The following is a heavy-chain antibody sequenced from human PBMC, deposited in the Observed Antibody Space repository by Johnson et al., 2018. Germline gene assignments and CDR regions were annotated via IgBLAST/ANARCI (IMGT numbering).Heavy chain of an antibody. V-gene: IGHV3-9*01. CDR3: AKGTGADYYYHMDV. CDR2: ISWNSGSL. D-gene: IGHD1/OR15-1a*01. Sequence: VQLVESGGGLVQPGRSLRLSCAVSGFSFDEYAMPWVRQAPGKGLEWVATISWNSGSLDYADPVKGRFTISRDNAKNSLDLQMNSLKTEDTALYYCAKGTGADYYYHMDVWGKGTTVTVSS. J-gene: IGHJ6*03. CDR1: GFSFDEYA.